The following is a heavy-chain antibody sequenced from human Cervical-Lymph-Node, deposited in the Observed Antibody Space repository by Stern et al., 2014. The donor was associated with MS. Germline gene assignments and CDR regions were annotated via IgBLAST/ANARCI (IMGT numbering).Heavy chain of an antibody. V-gene: IGHV2-5*01. CDR1: GFSLSTSGVG. Sequence: QITLKESGPTLVKPTQTLTLTCTFSGFSLSTSGVGLGWIRQPPGKALEWLVLIYWTEEKRSRPSLKSRLIITKDTSKNQVVLTMTNMAPVDTATYYCAHDYHDILTGYYNSRFASWGHGTLVTVSS. CDR3: AHDYHDILTGYYNSRFAS. J-gene: IGHJ4*01. D-gene: IGHD3-9*01. CDR2: IYWTEEK.